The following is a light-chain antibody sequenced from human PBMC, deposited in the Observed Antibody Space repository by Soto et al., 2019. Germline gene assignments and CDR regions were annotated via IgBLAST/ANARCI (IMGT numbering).Light chain of an antibody. Sequence: QSVLTQPPSASGTPGPRVTISCSGSSSKIGSNYVYWYQQLPGTAPKLLIYRNNQRPSGVPDRFSGSKSGTSASLAMGGVGSEDEDDYYCAAWDYSVSRHVFGTRTMVTV. CDR1: SSKIGSNY. V-gene: IGLV1-47*01. CDR2: RNN. CDR3: AAWDYSVSRHV. J-gene: IGLJ1*01.